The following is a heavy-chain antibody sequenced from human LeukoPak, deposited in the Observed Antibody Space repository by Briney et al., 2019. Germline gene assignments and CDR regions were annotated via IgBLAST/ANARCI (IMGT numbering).Heavy chain of an antibody. V-gene: IGHV3-23*01. CDR2: ISGNVGTT. D-gene: IGHD6-19*01. Sequence: GSLRFSRAQPGFTSTTYAMSCVRHAPGKGLEWGSTISGNVGTTYYADSVKGRFTISRDNSKNTMYMLMNSVRAEDTAIYYCAKEQWLGRSYCGMDVWGQGTTVTVSS. CDR3: AKEQWLGRSYCGMDV. J-gene: IGHJ6*02. CDR1: GFTSTTYA.